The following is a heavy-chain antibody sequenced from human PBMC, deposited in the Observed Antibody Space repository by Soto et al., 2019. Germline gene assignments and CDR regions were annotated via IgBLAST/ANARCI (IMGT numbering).Heavy chain of an antibody. D-gene: IGHD3-22*01. J-gene: IGHJ4*02. Sequence: SVKVSCKASGFTFISSAVQWVRQARGQRLEWIGWIVVVSGNTNYAQKFQERVTITRDMSTSTAYMELSSLRSEDTAVYYCAADYYDTNGYYYDYWGQGTLVTVS. CDR3: AADYYDTNGYYYDY. CDR1: GFTFISSA. CDR2: IVVVSGNT. V-gene: IGHV1-58*01.